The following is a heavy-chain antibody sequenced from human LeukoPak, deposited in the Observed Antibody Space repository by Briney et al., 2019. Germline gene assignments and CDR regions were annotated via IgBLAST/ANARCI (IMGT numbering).Heavy chain of an antibody. CDR1: GGTFSSYA. J-gene: IGHJ4*02. CDR3: ARLAYYHDSSGYYSDY. CDR2: IIPIFGTA. V-gene: IGHV1-69*13. D-gene: IGHD3-22*01. Sequence: ASVKVSCKASGGTFSSYAISWVRQAPGQGLEWMGGIIPIFGTANYAQKFQGRVTITADESTSTAYMELSSLRSEDTAVYYCARLAYYHDSSGYYSDYWGQGTLVTVSS.